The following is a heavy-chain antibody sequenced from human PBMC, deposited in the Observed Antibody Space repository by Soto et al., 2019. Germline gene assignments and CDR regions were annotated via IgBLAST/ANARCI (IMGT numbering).Heavy chain of an antibody. CDR1: EFTFRSYA. Sequence: GGSLRLSSAAAEFTFRSYAMSWVRQAPGKGLEWVSAISGSGGSTYYADSVKGRFTISRDNSKNTLYLQMNSLRAEDTAVYYCAKGDPYCSSTSCYKGAFDIWGQGTMVTVSS. J-gene: IGHJ3*02. D-gene: IGHD2-2*02. CDR3: AKGDPYCSSTSCYKGAFDI. V-gene: IGHV3-23*01. CDR2: ISGSGGST.